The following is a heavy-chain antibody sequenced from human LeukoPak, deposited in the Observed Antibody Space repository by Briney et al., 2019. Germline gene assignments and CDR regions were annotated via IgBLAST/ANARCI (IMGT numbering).Heavy chain of an antibody. CDR2: IYYSGST. Sequence: PSETLSLTCTVSGGSISSGGYYWSWIRQHPGKGLEWIGHIYYSGSTYYNPSLKSRVTISVDTSKNQFFLKLSSVTAADTAVCYCARSNQYSSSRFDYWGQGTLVTVSS. CDR3: ARSNQYSSSRFDY. J-gene: IGHJ4*02. CDR1: GGSISSGGYY. V-gene: IGHV4-31*03. D-gene: IGHD6-13*01.